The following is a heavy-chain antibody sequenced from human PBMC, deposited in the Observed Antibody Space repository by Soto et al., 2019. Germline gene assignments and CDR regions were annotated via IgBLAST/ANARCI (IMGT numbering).Heavy chain of an antibody. Sequence: QVQLVQSGAEVKKHGASVKVSCKVSGYTFTSYDINWVRQATGQGLEWMGWMNPNSGNTGYAQKFRGRVTMTRHTSISTAYMELSSLRSEDTAVYYCARERTGTTSMDVWGQGTTVTVSS. CDR3: ARERTGTTSMDV. CDR2: MNPNSGNT. CDR1: GYTFTSYD. D-gene: IGHD1-1*01. V-gene: IGHV1-8*01. J-gene: IGHJ6*02.